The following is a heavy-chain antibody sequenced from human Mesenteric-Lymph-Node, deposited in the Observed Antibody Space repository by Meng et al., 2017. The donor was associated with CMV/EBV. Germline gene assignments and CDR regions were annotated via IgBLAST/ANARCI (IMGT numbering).Heavy chain of an antibody. D-gene: IGHD3-3*01. V-gene: IGHV3-23*01. CDR1: GITFSNSA. Sequence: GESLKISCEDSGITFSNSAMNWVRQAPGKGLEWVSSISRESDRTYYADSVKGRFTISRDNPKNTLYLQMNSLRADDTAVYYCARFFWSGYYPENPFDYWGQGTLVTVSS. CDR2: ISRESDRT. CDR3: ARFFWSGYYPENPFDY. J-gene: IGHJ4*02.